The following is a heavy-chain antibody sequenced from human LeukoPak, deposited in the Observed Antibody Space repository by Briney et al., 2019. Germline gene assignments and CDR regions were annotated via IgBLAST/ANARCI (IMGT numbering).Heavy chain of an antibody. CDR1: GGSFSGYY. V-gene: IGHV4-34*01. CDR3: ARRTQRTGAFDI. J-gene: IGHJ3*02. D-gene: IGHD3/OR15-3a*01. Sequence: SETLSLTCAVYGGSFSGYYWSWVRQPPGKGLEWIGEINHSGSTNYNPSLKSRVTISVDTSKNQFSLKLSSVTAADTAVYYCARRTQRTGAFDIWGQGTMVTVSS. CDR2: INHSGST.